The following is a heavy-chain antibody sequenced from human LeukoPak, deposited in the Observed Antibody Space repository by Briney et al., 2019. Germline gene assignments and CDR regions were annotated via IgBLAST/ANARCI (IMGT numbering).Heavy chain of an antibody. CDR3: ARDFANYYDSSRLDY. D-gene: IGHD3-22*01. CDR1: GGTFSSYA. V-gene: IGHV1-69*05. Sequence: SVKVSCKASGGTFSSYAISWVRQAPGQGLEWMGRIIPIFGTANYAQKFQGRVTVTTDESTSTAYMELSSLRSEDTAVYYCARDFANYYDSSRLDYWGQGTLVTVSS. CDR2: IIPIFGTA. J-gene: IGHJ4*02.